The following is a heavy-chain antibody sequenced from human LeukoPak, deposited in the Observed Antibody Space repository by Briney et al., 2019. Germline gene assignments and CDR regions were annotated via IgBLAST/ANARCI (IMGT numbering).Heavy chain of an antibody. J-gene: IGHJ4*02. CDR2: IIPIFGTA. CDR3: ARDPVNSSGYYTRGYFDY. V-gene: IGHV1-69*05. D-gene: IGHD3-22*01. CDR1: GGTFSSYA. Sequence: SVKVSCKASGGTFSSYAISWVRQAPGQGLEWMGGIIPIFGTANYTQKFQGRVTITTDESTSTAYMELSSLRSEDTAVYYCARDPVNSSGYYTRGYFDYWGQGTLVTVSS.